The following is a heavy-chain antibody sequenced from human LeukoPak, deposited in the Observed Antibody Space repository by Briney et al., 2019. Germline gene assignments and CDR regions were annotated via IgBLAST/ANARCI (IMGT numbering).Heavy chain of an antibody. CDR1: GRTFSSYA. V-gene: IGHV1-69*04. J-gene: IGHJ6*02. Sequence: SVKVSCNASGRTFSSYAISWVRQAPGQGLEWMGRIIPILGIANYAQKFQGRVTITADKSTSTDYMELSSLRSEDTAVYYCARERGGYCSGGRCNLTPYGMDVSGQGTTVTVSS. CDR2: IIPILGIA. CDR3: ARERGGYCSGGRCNLTPYGMDV. D-gene: IGHD2-15*01.